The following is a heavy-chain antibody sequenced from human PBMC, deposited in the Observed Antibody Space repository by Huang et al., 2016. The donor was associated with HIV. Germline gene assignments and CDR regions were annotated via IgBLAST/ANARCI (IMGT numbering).Heavy chain of an antibody. CDR1: GFTFDDYA. V-gene: IGHV3-9*01. CDR3: TKAVIMRKFGGAFDY. D-gene: IGHD3-16*01. J-gene: IGHJ4*02. Sequence: EIQLVESGGGSVEPGRSLSLGCVFSGFTFDDYAMHWVRQVPGGGLEWVSGINLNGGNLGYADAVKGRVTISRDNARNSLFLQLDSLRPEDTAFYYCTKAVIMRKFGGAFDYWGQGVPVIVSS. CDR2: INLNGGNL.